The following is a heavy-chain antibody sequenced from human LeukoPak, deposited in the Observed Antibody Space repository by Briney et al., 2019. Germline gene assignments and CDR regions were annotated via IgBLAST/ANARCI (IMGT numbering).Heavy chain of an antibody. CDR3: ARRYCSSTSCTLDY. CDR1: GFIFSNAW. V-gene: IGHV3-48*04. CDR2: ISSGTTTI. J-gene: IGHJ4*02. Sequence: GWPLRLSCAASGFIFSNAWMSWVRQAPGKGVEWVSYISSGTTTIYYADSVKGRFTISRDNAKNSLYLQMNSLRAEDTAVYYCARRYCSSTSCTLDYWGQGTLVTVSS. D-gene: IGHD2-2*01.